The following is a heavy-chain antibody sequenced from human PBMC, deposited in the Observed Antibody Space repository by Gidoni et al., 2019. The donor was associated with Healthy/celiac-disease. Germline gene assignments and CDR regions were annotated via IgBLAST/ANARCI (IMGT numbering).Heavy chain of an antibody. Sequence: EVQLLESGGGLVQPGGSLRLSCAASGFTFSSYAMSWVRQAPGKGLEWVSAISGSGGSTYYADSVKGRFTISRDNSKNTLYLQMNSLRAEDTAVYYCAKDRYYYDSSGDPYFDYWGQGTLVTVSS. CDR1: GFTFSSYA. CDR2: ISGSGGST. J-gene: IGHJ4*02. V-gene: IGHV3-23*01. D-gene: IGHD3-22*01. CDR3: AKDRYYYDSSGDPYFDY.